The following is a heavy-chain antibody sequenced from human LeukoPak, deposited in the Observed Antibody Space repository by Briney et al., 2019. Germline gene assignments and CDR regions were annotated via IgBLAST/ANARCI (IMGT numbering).Heavy chain of an antibody. Sequence: ASVKVSCKASGGTFSSYAIRWVRQAPGQGLEWMGRIIPILGIANYAQKFQGRVTITADKSTSTAYMELSSLRSEDTAVYYCAEHYYDSSGYYSDYWGQGTLVTVSS. V-gene: IGHV1-69*04. CDR3: AEHYYDSSGYYSDY. CDR2: IIPILGIA. CDR1: GGTFSSYA. D-gene: IGHD3-22*01. J-gene: IGHJ4*02.